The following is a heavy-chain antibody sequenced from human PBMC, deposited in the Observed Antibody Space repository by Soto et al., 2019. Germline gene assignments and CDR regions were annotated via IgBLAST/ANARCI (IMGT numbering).Heavy chain of an antibody. V-gene: IGHV3-23*01. CDR1: GFSFGSYS. D-gene: IGHD4-17*01. J-gene: IGHJ4*02. CDR3: VKGGPTVIYFDH. Sequence: EVQLLESGGGLVQPGGSLRLSCAASGFSFGSYSMTLVRQAPGKGLEWVSRIGGYGHTTHHAEFVQGRLIISRDDSKKTMDLQMNSLRVEDTAVYYCVKGGPTVIYFDHWGQGNLVSVSS. CDR2: IGGYGHTT.